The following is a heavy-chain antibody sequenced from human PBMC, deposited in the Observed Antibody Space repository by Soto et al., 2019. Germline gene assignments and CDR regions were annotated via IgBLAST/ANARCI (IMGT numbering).Heavy chain of an antibody. J-gene: IGHJ6*02. D-gene: IGHD1-26*01. CDR3: AREGNGAIGGMDV. CDR1: GGTFSSYA. Sequence: ASVKVSCKASGGTFSSYASSWVRQAPGQGLEWMGWMNPNSGNTGYAQKFQGRVTMTRNTSISTAYMELSSLRSEYTAVYYCAREGNGAIGGMDVRGQGTMVNVYS. CDR2: MNPNSGNT. V-gene: IGHV1-8*02.